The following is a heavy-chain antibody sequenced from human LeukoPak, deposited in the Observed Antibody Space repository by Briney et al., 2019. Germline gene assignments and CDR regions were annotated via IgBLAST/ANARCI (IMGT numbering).Heavy chain of an antibody. J-gene: IGHJ3*02. CDR3: ASHMVRGVIGAFDI. Sequence: ASVKVSCKASGYTFTSYAMNWVRQAPGQGLEWMGWINTNTGNPTYAQGFTGRFVFSLDTSVSTAYLQISSLKAEDTAVYYCASHMVRGVIGAFDIWGQGTMVTVSS. CDR1: GYTFTSYA. CDR2: INTNTGNP. D-gene: IGHD3-10*01. V-gene: IGHV7-4-1*02.